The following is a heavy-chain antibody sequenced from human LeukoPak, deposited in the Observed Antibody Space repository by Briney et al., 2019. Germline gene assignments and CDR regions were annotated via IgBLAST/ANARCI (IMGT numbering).Heavy chain of an antibody. Sequence: SETLSLTCAVYGGSFSGYYWSWIRHPPGKGLERIGEINHSGSTNYNPSLKSRVTISVDTSKNQFSLKLSSVTAADTAVYYCTRAGYCSGGSCYDYWGQGTLVTVSS. CDR2: INHSGST. V-gene: IGHV4-34*01. J-gene: IGHJ4*02. CDR3: TRAGYCSGGSCYDY. D-gene: IGHD2-15*01. CDR1: GGSFSGYY.